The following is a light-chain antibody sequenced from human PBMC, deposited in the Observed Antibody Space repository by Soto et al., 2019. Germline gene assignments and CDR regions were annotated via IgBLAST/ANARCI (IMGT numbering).Light chain of an antibody. CDR2: GAS. CDR1: QSVTSDY. CDR3: QHYGHALWA. V-gene: IGKV3-20*01. J-gene: IGKJ1*01. Sequence: EVVVTQSPGTLSLSPGERATLSCRASQSVTSDYLAWYQQKPGQSPRLLMSGASRRATGFPDRFSGSGSGTDFTLTISRLEPEDFAVYYCQHYGHALWAFGQGTKVEIK.